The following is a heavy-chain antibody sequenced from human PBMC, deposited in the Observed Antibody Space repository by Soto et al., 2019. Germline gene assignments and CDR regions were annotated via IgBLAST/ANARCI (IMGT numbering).Heavy chain of an antibody. CDR1: GYTFTGYY. CDR2: INPNSGGT. CDR3: ARQIGPGLFGSFDY. J-gene: IGHJ4*02. D-gene: IGHD2-15*01. V-gene: IGHV1-2*04. Sequence: QVQLVQSGAEVKKPGASVKVACKASGYTFTGYYMHWVRQAPGQELEWMGWINPNSGGTNYAQKFQGWVTMTTDTSISTAYMELSRLRSDDTAVYYCARQIGPGLFGSFDYWGQGTLVTVSS.